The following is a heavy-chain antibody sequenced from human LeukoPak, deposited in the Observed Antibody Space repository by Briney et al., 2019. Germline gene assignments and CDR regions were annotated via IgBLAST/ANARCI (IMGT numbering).Heavy chain of an antibody. Sequence: SETLSLTCAVSGYSISSGYYWGWIRQPPGKGLERIGSIYHSGSTYYNPSLKSRVTISVDTSKNQFSLKLSSVTAADTAVYYCARLFVDTAMVRAYYFDYWGQGTLVTVSS. D-gene: IGHD5-18*01. V-gene: IGHV4-38-2*01. J-gene: IGHJ4*02. CDR2: IYHSGST. CDR1: GYSISSGYY. CDR3: ARLFVDTAMVRAYYFDY.